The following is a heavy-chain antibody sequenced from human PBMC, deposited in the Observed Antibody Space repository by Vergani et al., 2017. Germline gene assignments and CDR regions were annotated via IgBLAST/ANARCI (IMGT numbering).Heavy chain of an antibody. Sequence: QVQLQESGPGLVKPSQTLSLTCTVSGGSISSGSYYWSWIRQPAGKGLEWIGRIYTSGSTNYNPSLKSRVTISVDTSKNQFSLKLSSVTAADTAVYYCARNFGSSWYTNGMDVWGQXP. J-gene: IGHJ6*02. D-gene: IGHD6-13*01. CDR1: GGSISSGSYY. CDR3: ARNFGSSWYTNGMDV. V-gene: IGHV4-61*02. CDR2: IYTSGST.